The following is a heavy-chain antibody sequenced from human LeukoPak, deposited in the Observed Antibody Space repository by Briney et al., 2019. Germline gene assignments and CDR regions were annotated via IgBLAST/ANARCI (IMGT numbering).Heavy chain of an antibody. CDR3: AREVDGEGFDY. J-gene: IGHJ4*02. CDR2: ISYDGSNK. CDR1: GFTFSGYA. D-gene: IGHD3-10*01. V-gene: IGHV3-30*01. Sequence: PGGSLRLSCAASGFTFSGYAMHWVRQAPGKGLEWVAVISYDGSNKYYADSVKGRFTISRDNSKNTLYLQMNSLRAEDTAVYYCAREVDGEGFDYWGQGTLVTVSS.